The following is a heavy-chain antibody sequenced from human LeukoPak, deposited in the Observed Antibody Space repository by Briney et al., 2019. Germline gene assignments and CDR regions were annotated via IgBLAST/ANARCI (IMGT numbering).Heavy chain of an antibody. CDR1: GLTFSSYN. Sequence: GGSLRLSCAASGLTFSSYNMNWVRQAPGKGAEGVAYITASDSNKYYADSVKGRLTISRDNSKNTLYVQMNSLRAEDTAVYYCAKPIAAAGTDYYYMDVWGKGTTVTVSS. CDR3: AKPIAAAGTDYYYMDV. D-gene: IGHD6-13*01. V-gene: IGHV3-48*01. CDR2: ITASDSNK. J-gene: IGHJ6*03.